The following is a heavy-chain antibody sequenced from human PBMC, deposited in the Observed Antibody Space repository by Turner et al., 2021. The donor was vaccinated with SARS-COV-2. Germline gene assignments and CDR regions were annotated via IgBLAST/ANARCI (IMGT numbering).Heavy chain of an antibody. D-gene: IGHD1-26*01. CDR3: ARDMGATAGPFDY. J-gene: IGHJ4*02. CDR1: GFTFSSHG. Sequence: DVQLVESGVGLVQPGGSLRLSCAASGFTFSSHGMGWVRLAPRKGVGWMANIKEDGSGKYYVDTVKGRFTISRDNAKNSLYLQMNSLRAEDTAVYYWARDMGATAGPFDYWGQGTLVTVSS. V-gene: IGHV3-7*01. CDR2: IKEDGSGK.